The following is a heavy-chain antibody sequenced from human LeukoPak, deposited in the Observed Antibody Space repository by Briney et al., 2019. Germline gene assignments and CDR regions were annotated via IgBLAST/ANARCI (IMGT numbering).Heavy chain of an antibody. CDR3: ARDRGRVAGEYFDY. D-gene: IGHD6-19*01. J-gene: IGHJ4*02. CDR2: IYSGGTP. CDR1: EFTVRSNY. V-gene: IGHV3-66*01. Sequence: PGGSLRLSCAASEFTVRSNYMAWVRQAPGKGLEWVSVIYSGGTPYYADSVKGRFTISRDNAKNSLYLQMNSLRVEDTAVYYCARDRGRVAGEYFDYWGQGTLVTVSS.